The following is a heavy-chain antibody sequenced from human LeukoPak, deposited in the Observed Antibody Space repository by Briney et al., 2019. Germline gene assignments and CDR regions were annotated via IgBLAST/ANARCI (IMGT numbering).Heavy chain of an antibody. CDR3: ARPDILGGYGSDYYYGMDV. CDR2: IIPILGIA. J-gene: IGHJ6*02. CDR1: GGTFSSYA. D-gene: IGHD6-25*01. V-gene: IGHV1-69*04. Sequence: ASVKVSCKASGGTFSSYAISWVRQAPGQGLEWMGRIIPILGIANYAQKFQGRVTITADKSTSTAYMELSSLRSEDTAVYYCARPDILGGYGSDYYYGMDVWGQGTTVTVSS.